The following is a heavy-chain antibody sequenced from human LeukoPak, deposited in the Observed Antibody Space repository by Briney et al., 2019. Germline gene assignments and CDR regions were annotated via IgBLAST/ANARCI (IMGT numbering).Heavy chain of an antibody. Sequence: GASVKVSCKASGGTFSSYAISWVRQAPGQGLEWMGGIIPIFGTANYAQKFQGRVTITADESTSTAYMELSSLRSEDTAVYYCARDKRGLSTTVTTFYYFDYWGQGTLVTVSS. D-gene: IGHD4-17*01. V-gene: IGHV1-69*13. J-gene: IGHJ4*02. CDR2: IIPIFGTA. CDR1: GGTFSSYA. CDR3: ARDKRGLSTTVTTFYYFDY.